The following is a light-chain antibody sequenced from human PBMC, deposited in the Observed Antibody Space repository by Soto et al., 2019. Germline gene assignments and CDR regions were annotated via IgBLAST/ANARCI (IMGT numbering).Light chain of an antibody. V-gene: IGLV2-14*01. CDR2: DVS. CDR1: SSDVGGYNY. J-gene: IGLJ1*01. CDR3: SSYTSSSTSYV. Sequence: SVLTQPASVSGSPGQSITISCTGTSSDVGGYNYVSWYQQHPGKAPKLMIYDVSNRPSGVSNRFSGSRSGNTASLTISGLQAEDEADYYCSSYTSSSTSYVFGTGTKVTDL.